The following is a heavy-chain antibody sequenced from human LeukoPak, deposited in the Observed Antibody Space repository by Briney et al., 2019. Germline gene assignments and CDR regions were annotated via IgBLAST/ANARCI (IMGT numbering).Heavy chain of an antibody. CDR3: ARRAANTCFDY. Sequence: GGSLRLSCAASGFTFSSYALSWVRQAPGKGLEWISAITTTGGGTYYADSVRGRFTIPRDNSKNTLYLQMNSLRAEDTAVYFCARRAANTCFDYWGQGTLVTVSS. D-gene: IGHD6-13*01. J-gene: IGHJ4*02. CDR1: GFTFSSYA. V-gene: IGHV3-23*01. CDR2: ITTTGGGT.